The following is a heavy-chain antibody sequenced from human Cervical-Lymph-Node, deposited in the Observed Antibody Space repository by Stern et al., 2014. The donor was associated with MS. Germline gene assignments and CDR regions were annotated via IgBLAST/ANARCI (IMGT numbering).Heavy chain of an antibody. J-gene: IGHJ4*02. D-gene: IGHD3-10*01. Sequence: QVQLVESGPGLVKPSETLSLTCTVSGDSISGYSWNWIRQPPGKGLEWIGYIYDSGTTNYNPSLKSRVTISVDTSKNQFSLRLSSVTAADTAVYYCARDSRDYFDYWGQGSLVTVSS. CDR3: ARDSRDYFDY. CDR1: GDSISGYS. V-gene: IGHV4-59*01. CDR2: IYDSGTT.